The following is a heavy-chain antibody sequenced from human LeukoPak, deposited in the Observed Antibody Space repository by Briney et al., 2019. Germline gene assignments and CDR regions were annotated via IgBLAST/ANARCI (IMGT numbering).Heavy chain of an antibody. V-gene: IGHV3-66*01. CDR2: IYSDGST. J-gene: IGHJ4*02. CDR1: GFTVSTNY. Sequence: SGGSLRLSCAASGFTVSTNYMNWVRQAPGRGLEWVSVIYSDGSTYYADSVKGRFTISRDNSKNTLYLQMNSLRAEDTAIYYCARDLYGDHEDYWGQGTLVTVSS. CDR3: ARDLYGDHEDY. D-gene: IGHD4-17*01.